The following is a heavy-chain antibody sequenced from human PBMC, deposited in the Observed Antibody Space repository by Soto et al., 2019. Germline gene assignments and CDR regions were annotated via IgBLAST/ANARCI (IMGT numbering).Heavy chain of an antibody. CDR3: ASGIAADGTRGVFDY. J-gene: IGHJ4*02. V-gene: IGHV4-61*01. CDR1: GGSVSSGSYY. Sequence: SETLSLTCTVSGGSVSSGSYYWSWIRQPPGKGLEWIGYIYYSGSTNYNPSLKSRVTISVDTSKNQFSLKLSSVTAADTAVYYCASGIAADGTRGVFDYWGQGTLVTVSS. D-gene: IGHD6-13*01. CDR2: IYYSGST.